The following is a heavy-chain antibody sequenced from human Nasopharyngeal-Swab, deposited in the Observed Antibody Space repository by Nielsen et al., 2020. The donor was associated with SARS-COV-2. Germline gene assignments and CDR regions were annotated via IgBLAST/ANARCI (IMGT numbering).Heavy chain of an antibody. V-gene: IGHV3-7*01. CDR3: ARVGGRTSPMGS. CDR1: GFTLRDYW. J-gene: IGHJ4*02. CDR2: IKQDGSEK. D-gene: IGHD3-10*01. Sequence: GESLNISCVASGFTLRDYWMSWVRQAPAKGLAWVASIKQDGSEKNYVDSVKGRFTISRDNAKNSLFLQMDSLRTEDTAFYYCARVGGRTSPMGSWGQGTLVTVSS.